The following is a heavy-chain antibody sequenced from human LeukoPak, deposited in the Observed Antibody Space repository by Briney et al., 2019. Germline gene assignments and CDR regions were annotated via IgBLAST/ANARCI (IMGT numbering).Heavy chain of an antibody. CDR3: ARAAAGSMAVGY. Sequence: SETLSLTCTVSGGSISSYYWSWIRQPPGKGLEWIGYIYYSGSTNYNPSLKSRVTISVDTSKNQFSLKLSSVTAADTAVYYCARAAAGSMAVGYWGQGTLVTVSS. CDR1: GGSISSYY. D-gene: IGHD6-13*01. V-gene: IGHV4-59*12. J-gene: IGHJ4*02. CDR2: IYYSGST.